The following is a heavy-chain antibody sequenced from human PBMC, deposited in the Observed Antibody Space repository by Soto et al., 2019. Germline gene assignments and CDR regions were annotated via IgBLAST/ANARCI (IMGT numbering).Heavy chain of an antibody. J-gene: IGHJ3*02. V-gene: IGHV1-69*04. D-gene: IGHD3-16*02. Sequence: SVKVSCKASGGTFSSYTISWVRQAPGQGLEWMGRIIPILGIANYAQKFQGRVTITADKSTSTAYMELSSLRSEDTAVYYCARDLNDSDYDYVWGSYRPDTFYIWGQGTMVTVS. CDR3: ARDLNDSDYDYVWGSYRPDTFYI. CDR1: GGTFSSYT. CDR2: IIPILGIA.